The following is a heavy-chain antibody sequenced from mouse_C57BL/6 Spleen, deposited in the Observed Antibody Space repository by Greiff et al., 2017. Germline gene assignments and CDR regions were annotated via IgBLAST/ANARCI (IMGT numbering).Heavy chain of an antibody. CDR2: IRLKSDNYAT. CDR3: TDYPGYFDV. V-gene: IGHV6-3*01. Sequence: EVKLMESGGGLVQPGGSMKLSCVASGFTFSNYWMNWVRQSPEKGLEWVAQIRLKSDNYATHYAESVKGRFTISRDDSKSSVYLQMNNLRAEDTGIYYCTDYPGYFDVWGTGTTVTVSS. J-gene: IGHJ1*03. CDR1: GFTFSNYW. D-gene: IGHD1-1*02.